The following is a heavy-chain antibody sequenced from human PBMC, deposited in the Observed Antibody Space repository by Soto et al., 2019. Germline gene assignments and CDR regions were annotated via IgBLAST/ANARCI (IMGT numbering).Heavy chain of an antibody. CDR3: ATAVLGRDWSY. J-gene: IGHJ4*02. CDR1: GFTFSVYW. CDR2: IKEDGSQT. V-gene: IGHV3-7*01. D-gene: IGHD3-9*01. Sequence: EVKLEESGGGLVQTGGSLRRSCAVSGFTFSVYWMRWVRQSPVRGLEGVANIKEDGSQTYYVGSVRGRFTISRDNGQNSLYLHMTSLRVEDTAVYYCATAVLGRDWSYWGQGTLGTVSS.